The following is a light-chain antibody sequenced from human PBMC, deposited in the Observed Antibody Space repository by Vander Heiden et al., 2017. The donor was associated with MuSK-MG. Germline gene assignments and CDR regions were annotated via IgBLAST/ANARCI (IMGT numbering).Light chain of an antibody. CDR1: QSISSY. Sequence: AIRMTQSPSPFSASTGDRVTITWRASQSISSYLAWYQQKPGKAPKLLIFAASTVQGGVPSRFSGSGSGTNFTLTISCLQSEDFATYYCQQYYSHPQTFGQGTKVEIK. J-gene: IGKJ1*01. V-gene: IGKV1-8*01. CDR2: AAS. CDR3: QQYYSHPQT.